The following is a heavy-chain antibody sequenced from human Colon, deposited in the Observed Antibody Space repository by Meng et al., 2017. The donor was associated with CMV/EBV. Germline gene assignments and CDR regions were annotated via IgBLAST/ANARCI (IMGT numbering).Heavy chain of an antibody. D-gene: IGHD1-26*01. V-gene: IGHV3-23*01. CDR2: ISGSGGST. CDR3: AKDSHRAVGATFSDY. Sequence: SGFTFSSYAMSWVRQAPGKGLEWVSAISGSGGSTYYADSVKGRFTISRDNSKNTLYLQMNSLRAEDTAVYYCAKDSHRAVGATFSDYWGQGTLVTVSS. J-gene: IGHJ4*02. CDR1: GFTFSSYA.